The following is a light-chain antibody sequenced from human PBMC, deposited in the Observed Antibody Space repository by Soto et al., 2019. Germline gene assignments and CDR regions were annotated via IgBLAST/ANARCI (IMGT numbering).Light chain of an antibody. J-gene: IGKJ5*01. Sequence: IVMTQSTHSLPVTPGEPASISCRSSQSLLHSNGYTYLDWYVQKPGQSAQLLIYLGSNRASGVTDRFSGSGSGTDFTLKISRVEAEDVGVYYCMQALQTPLITFGQGTRLEIK. CDR2: LGS. V-gene: IGKV2-28*01. CDR1: QSLLHSNGYTY. CDR3: MQALQTPLIT.